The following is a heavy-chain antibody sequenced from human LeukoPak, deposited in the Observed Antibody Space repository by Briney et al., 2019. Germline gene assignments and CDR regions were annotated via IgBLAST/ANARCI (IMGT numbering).Heavy chain of an antibody. CDR1: GGSISSYY. D-gene: IGHD6-19*01. Sequence: PSETLSLTCTVSGGSISSYYWSWIRQPPGKGLEWIGYIYYSGSTNYNPSLKSRVTISVDTSKNQFSLKLSSVTAADTAVYYCASLLAVAGRGYFDYWGQGTLVTVSS. V-gene: IGHV4-59*01. CDR2: IYYSGST. CDR3: ASLLAVAGRGYFDY. J-gene: IGHJ4*02.